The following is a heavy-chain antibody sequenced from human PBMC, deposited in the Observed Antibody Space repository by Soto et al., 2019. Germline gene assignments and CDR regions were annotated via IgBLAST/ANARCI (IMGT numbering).Heavy chain of an antibody. CDR3: ARDLRVVVPAVTYNWFDP. CDR2: IIPILGIA. CDR1: GGTFSSYT. Sequence: QVQLVQSGAEVKKPGSSVKVSCKASGGTFSSYTISWVRQAPGQGLEWMGRIIPILGIANYAQKFQGRVTITEDKSTSTAYMELSSLRSEDTAVYYCARDLRVVVPAVTYNWFDPWGQGTLVTVSS. V-gene: IGHV1-69*08. D-gene: IGHD2-2*01. J-gene: IGHJ5*02.